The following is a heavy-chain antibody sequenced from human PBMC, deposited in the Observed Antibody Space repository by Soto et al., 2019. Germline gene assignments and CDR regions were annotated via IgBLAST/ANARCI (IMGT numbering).Heavy chain of an antibody. D-gene: IGHD6-13*01. V-gene: IGHV4-31*03. CDR1: GGSISSGGYY. CDR2: IYYSGST. Sequence: PSETLSLTCTVSGGSISSGGYYWSWIRQHPGKGLEWIGYIYYSGSTYYNPSLKSRVTISVDTSKNQFSLKLSSVTAADTAVYYCARDSSSSWYHIFDYWGQGTLVTVSS. CDR3: ARDSSSSWYHIFDY. J-gene: IGHJ4*02.